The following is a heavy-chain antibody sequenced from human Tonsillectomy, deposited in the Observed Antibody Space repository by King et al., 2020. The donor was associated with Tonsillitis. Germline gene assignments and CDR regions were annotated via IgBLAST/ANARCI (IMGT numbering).Heavy chain of an antibody. CDR3: TRVGVTMVRGASPKYYYSYMDV. CDR2: IRSKAYGGTS. D-gene: IGHD3-10*01. Sequence: GQLVQSGGGLVQPGRSLRLSCTASGFTFGDYAMSWVRQAPGKGLEWVTFIRSKAYGGTSEYAASVKGRFTISRDDSKSIAYLQMNSLKTEDTAVYYCTRVGVTMVRGASPKYYYSYMDVWGKGTTVTVSS. J-gene: IGHJ6*03. V-gene: IGHV3-49*04. CDR1: GFTFGDYA.